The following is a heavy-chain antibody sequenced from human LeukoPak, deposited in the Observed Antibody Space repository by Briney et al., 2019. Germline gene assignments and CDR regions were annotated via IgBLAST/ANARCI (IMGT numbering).Heavy chain of an antibody. D-gene: IGHD3-10*01. Sequence: PGGSLRLSYAVSGFTVSGDYMSWVRQAPGKGLEWVSVIYDGGSTYYADSVKGRFTISRDNSKNTLYLQMNSLRAEDTAVYYCAKDLIQGRFGEELDYWGQGTLVTVSS. CDR2: IYDGGST. J-gene: IGHJ4*02. CDR1: GFTVSGDY. CDR3: AKDLIQGRFGEELDY. V-gene: IGHV3-66*01.